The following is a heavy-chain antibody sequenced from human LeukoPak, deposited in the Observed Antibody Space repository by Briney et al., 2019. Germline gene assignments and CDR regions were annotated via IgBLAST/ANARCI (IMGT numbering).Heavy chain of an antibody. Sequence: PSETLSLTCTVSGGSTSTYYWSWIRQPPGQGLEWIGYIDYSGATNYNPSLKSRVTMSVDTSKHQFSLKLSSVTAADTAVYYCARVGSYCFEYWGQGTLVTVSS. CDR1: GGSTSTYY. D-gene: IGHD3-10*01. V-gene: IGHV4-59*01. CDR3: ARVGSYCFEY. CDR2: IDYSGAT. J-gene: IGHJ4*02.